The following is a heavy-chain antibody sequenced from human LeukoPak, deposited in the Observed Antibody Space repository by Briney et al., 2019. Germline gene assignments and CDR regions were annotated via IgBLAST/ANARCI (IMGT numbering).Heavy chain of an antibody. V-gene: IGHV3-33*06. CDR2: IWYDGSNK. J-gene: IGHJ4*02. CDR3: AKDQEQPHVGGNVDY. Sequence: PGRSLRLSCAASGFTFSSYGMHWVRQAPGKGLEWVAVIWYDGSNKYYADSVKGRFTISRDNSKNTLYLQMNSLRAEDTAVYYCAKDQEQPHVGGNVDYWGQGIPVTVSS. D-gene: IGHD1/OR15-1a*01. CDR1: GFTFSSYG.